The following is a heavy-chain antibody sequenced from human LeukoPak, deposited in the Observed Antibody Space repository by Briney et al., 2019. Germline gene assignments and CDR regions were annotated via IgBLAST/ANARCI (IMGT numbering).Heavy chain of an antibody. D-gene: IGHD4-11*01. CDR2: ISYDGSNK. V-gene: IGHV3-30*04. J-gene: IGHJ4*02. CDR3: ARDVSATAPFDY. Sequence: PGRSLRLSCAASGFTFSSYAMHWVRQAPGKGLEWVAVISYDGSNKYYADSVKGRFTISRDNSKNTLYLQMNSLRAEDTAVYYCARDVSATAPFDYWGQGTPVTVSS. CDR1: GFTFSSYA.